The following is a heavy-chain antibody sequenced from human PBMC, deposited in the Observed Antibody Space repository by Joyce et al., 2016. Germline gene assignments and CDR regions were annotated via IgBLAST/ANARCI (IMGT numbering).Heavy chain of an antibody. J-gene: IGHJ4*02. D-gene: IGHD6-19*01. CDR1: GFTFSKYG. CDR3: ARDGCSSGGDY. Sequence: EVQLVDSGGGLVQPGGSLRFSCAASGFTFSKYGINWFRQAPGKGLEWISYIGSSGSIKPYVDSVRGRFTISRDSAKNSVYLQMNSLRVEDTAVYYCARDGCSSGGDYWGQGTLVTVSS. V-gene: IGHV3-48*01. CDR2: IGSSGSIK.